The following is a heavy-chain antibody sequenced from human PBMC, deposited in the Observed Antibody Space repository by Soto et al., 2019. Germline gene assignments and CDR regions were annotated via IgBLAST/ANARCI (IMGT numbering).Heavy chain of an antibody. CDR2: IRSGGSNE. J-gene: IGHJ3*02. CDR3: ARAPLGDFDI. Sequence: QVQLVESGGGLVKPGGSLRLSCAASGFSFSGSYMSWIRQAPGKGLEWVSYIRSGGSNEYYAASVSGRFAISRDDAKNSLYLQLNSLRADDTAVYYCARAPLGDFDIWGQGTMVTVSS. CDR1: GFSFSGSY. V-gene: IGHV3-11*01.